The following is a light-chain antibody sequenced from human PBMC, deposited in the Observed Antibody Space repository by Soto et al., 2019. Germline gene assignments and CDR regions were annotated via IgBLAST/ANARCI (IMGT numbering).Light chain of an antibody. Sequence: QSVLTQPPPASGTPGQRVTISCSGSSSNIGSNTVNWYQQLPGTAPKLLIYSNNQRPSGVPDRFSGSKSGTSASLAISGLQSEDEADYYCAAWDDSLKVVFGGGTKVTVL. CDR1: SSNIGSNT. V-gene: IGLV1-44*01. CDR2: SNN. CDR3: AAWDDSLKVV. J-gene: IGLJ2*01.